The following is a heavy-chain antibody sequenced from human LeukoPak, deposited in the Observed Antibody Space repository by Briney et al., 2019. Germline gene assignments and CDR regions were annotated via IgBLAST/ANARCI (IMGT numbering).Heavy chain of an antibody. CDR3: AKDPYSSSWSTLGAYYFDY. CDR2: IRYDGSNK. V-gene: IGHV3-30*02. CDR1: GFTFSSYG. D-gene: IGHD6-13*01. J-gene: IGHJ4*02. Sequence: GGSQRLSCAASGFTFSSYGMYWVRQAPGKGLEWVTFIRYDGSNKYYADSVKGRFTISRDNSKNTLYLQMNSLRAEDTAVYYCAKDPYSSSWSTLGAYYFDYWGQGTLVTVSS.